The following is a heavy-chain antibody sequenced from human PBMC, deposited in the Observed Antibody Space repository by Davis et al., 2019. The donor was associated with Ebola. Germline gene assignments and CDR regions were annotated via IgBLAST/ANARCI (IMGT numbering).Heavy chain of an antibody. CDR3: ARDPPGYSSGWTTRNDDDY. CDR1: GYTFTNYG. CDR2: ITPMFGTT. Sequence: ASVKVSCKASGYTFTNYGITWVRQAPGQGLEWMGGITPMFGTTNYAQKFQGRVTMTTDTSTSTAYMEVGSLSSDDTAVYYCARDPPGYSSGWTTRNDDDYWGQGTLVTVSS. V-gene: IGHV1-18*04. J-gene: IGHJ4*02. D-gene: IGHD6-19*01.